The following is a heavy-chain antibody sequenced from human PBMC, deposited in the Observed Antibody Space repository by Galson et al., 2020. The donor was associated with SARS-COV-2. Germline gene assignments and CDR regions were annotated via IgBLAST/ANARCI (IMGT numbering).Heavy chain of an antibody. D-gene: IGHD3-10*01. CDR3: ARIRRELLSFGDFFEWFDP. CDR2: IYSTDEK. Sequence: SGPTLVKPTETLTLTCTVSGVSLNNARVGVSWIRQPPGKALEWLAHIYSTDEKSYNTSLKNRLSISKDTSKSQVVLTMTNLDPEDTGTYFWARIRRELLSFGDFFEWFDPWGQGYPVTVAS. J-gene: IGHJ5*02. CDR1: GVSLNNARVG. V-gene: IGHV2-26*01.